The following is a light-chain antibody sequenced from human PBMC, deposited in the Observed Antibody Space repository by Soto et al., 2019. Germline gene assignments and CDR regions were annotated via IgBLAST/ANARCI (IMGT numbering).Light chain of an antibody. J-gene: IGLJ2*01. CDR3: TVWDDSLRGRL. Sequence: SVLTQPPSASGTPGQRVTISCSVSSSNIESTYVYWYQQLPGTAPRLLISRNNQRPSGVPDRFSGSKSGTSASLAISALRSEDDADYYCTVWDDSLRGRLFGGEPKRNVL. V-gene: IGLV1-47*01. CDR2: RNN. CDR1: SSNIESTY.